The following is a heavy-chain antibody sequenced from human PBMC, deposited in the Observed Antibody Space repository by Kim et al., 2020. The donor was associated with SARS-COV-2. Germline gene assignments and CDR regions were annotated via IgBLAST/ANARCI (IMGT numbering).Heavy chain of an antibody. Sequence: SETLSLTCTVSSDSFSAYYWSWIRQIPGKGLEWIGYIFYSGSTNYNPSLKSRATISWDTSRNQFSLDLTSVTQAATAVYYCARSEGRARWHQFDSWGQGVLVTVSS. V-gene: IGHV4-59*01. D-gene: IGHD2-15*01. CDR2: IFYSGST. CDR1: SDSFSAYY. CDR3: ARSEGRARWHQFDS. J-gene: IGHJ5*01.